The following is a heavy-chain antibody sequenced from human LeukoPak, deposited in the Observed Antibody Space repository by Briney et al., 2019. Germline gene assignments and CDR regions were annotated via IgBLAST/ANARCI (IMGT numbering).Heavy chain of an antibody. Sequence: GTPSLTCCVSGAFITNSHWWSWARQPPGKGLEWIGEIYHSGTTNYNPSLQSRVTMSVDKSKNQFSLKLSSVTAADTAVYYCATYFYGEYGSYYFDYWGQGTLVTVSS. J-gene: IGHJ4*02. CDR1: GAFITNSHW. CDR2: IYHSGTT. CDR3: ATYFYGEYGSYYFDY. D-gene: IGHD4-17*01. V-gene: IGHV4-4*02.